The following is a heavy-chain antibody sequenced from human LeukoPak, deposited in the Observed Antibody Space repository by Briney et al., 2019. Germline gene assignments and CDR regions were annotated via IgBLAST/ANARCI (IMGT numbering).Heavy chain of an antibody. V-gene: IGHV3-33*01. J-gene: IGHJ4*02. CDR2: IWYDGSNK. CDR1: GFTFSSYG. CDR3: ARDRSGSYFNGFDY. Sequence: GGSLRLSCAASGFTFSSYGMHWVRQAPGKGLEWVAVIWYDGSNKYYADSVKGRFTISRDNSKNTLYLQMNSLRAEDTAVYYCARDRSGSYFNGFDYWGQGTLVTVSS. D-gene: IGHD1-26*01.